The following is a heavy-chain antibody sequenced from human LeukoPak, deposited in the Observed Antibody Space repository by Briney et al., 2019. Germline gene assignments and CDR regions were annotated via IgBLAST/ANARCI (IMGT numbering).Heavy chain of an antibody. CDR3: ARGMGYCSGGSCYYYYYGMDV. Sequence: SETLSLTCAVYGGSFSGYYWSWIRQPPGKGLEWIGEINHSGSTNYNPSLKSRVTISVDTSNNQFSLKLSSVTAADTAVYYCARGMGYCSGGSCYYYYYGMDVWGKGTTVTVSS. J-gene: IGHJ6*04. D-gene: IGHD2-15*01. CDR2: INHSGST. V-gene: IGHV4-34*01. CDR1: GGSFSGYY.